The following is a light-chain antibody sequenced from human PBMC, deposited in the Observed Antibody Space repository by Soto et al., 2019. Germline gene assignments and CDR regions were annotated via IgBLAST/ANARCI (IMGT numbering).Light chain of an antibody. CDR1: LRISTW. V-gene: IGKV1-12*01. CDR3: QQANTFPWT. Sequence: DIQMTQSPSSVSASVGDRVTITCRASLRISTWLAWYQQRPGKAPKLLIYGASSLQSGVPSRFSGSGSGTDFTLTINSLQPEDFATYYCQQANTFPWTFGQGTKVEVK. J-gene: IGKJ1*01. CDR2: GAS.